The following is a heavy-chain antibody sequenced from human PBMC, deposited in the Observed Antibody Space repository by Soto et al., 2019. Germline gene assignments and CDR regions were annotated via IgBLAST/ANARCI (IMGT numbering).Heavy chain of an antibody. D-gene: IGHD1-1*01. V-gene: IGHV4-4*02. Sequence: QVQLQEWGPGLVKPSGTLSLSCAVSGGSISSSNWWSWVRQPPGKGLEWIGEIYHSGSTNYNPSLKGRVTISVDKYQNQFSLKLNYVTAADTAVYYCARVNWFDYWGQRTLVTVSS. CDR3: ARVNWFDY. CDR1: GGSISSSNW. CDR2: IYHSGST. J-gene: IGHJ4*02.